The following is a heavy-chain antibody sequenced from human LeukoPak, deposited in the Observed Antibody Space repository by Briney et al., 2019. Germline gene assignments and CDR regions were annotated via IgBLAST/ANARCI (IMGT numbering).Heavy chain of an antibody. CDR2: IKSKAAGGTA. CDR1: GVTFTDAW. Sequence: GGSLRLSCAVSGVTFTDAWMSWVCQAPGKGLEWVARIKSKAAGGTADYAAPVNGRFAISRDDSRDTLYLQMNSLKTEDIAVYFCATEYYGAYNFWGQGTLVTVSS. CDR3: ATEYYGAYNF. J-gene: IGHJ4*02. D-gene: IGHD4-17*01. V-gene: IGHV3-15*01.